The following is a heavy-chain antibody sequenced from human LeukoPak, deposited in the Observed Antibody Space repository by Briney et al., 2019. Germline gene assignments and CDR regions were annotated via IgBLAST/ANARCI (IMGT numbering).Heavy chain of an antibody. J-gene: IGHJ4*02. CDR1: GYSINNGYY. V-gene: IGHV4-61*01. Sequence: SETLSLTCTVSGYSINNGYYWSWIRQPPGKGLEWIGYMYYRGNTNYDPSLKSRVTISIDTPNNQLSLKLSSVTAADTAVYYCATGVHGIVAAGDYYFDYWGQGTLVTVSS. D-gene: IGHD6-13*01. CDR2: MYYRGNT. CDR3: ATGVHGIVAAGDYYFDY.